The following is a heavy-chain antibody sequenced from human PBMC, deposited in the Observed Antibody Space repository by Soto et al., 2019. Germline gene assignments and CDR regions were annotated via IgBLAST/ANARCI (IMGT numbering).Heavy chain of an antibody. D-gene: IGHD5-12*01. J-gene: IGHJ4*02. CDR1: GYTFSNYY. CDR2: INPSGDST. V-gene: IGHV1-46*01. Sequence: ASVKVSCKGAGYTFSNYYMHWVRQAPGQGLEWMGIINPSGDSTSYAQEFQGRVTMTRETSTSTLYMELSSLRSEDTAVYYCARATRSGSPHFDHWGQGTRVTVSS. CDR3: ARATRSGSPHFDH.